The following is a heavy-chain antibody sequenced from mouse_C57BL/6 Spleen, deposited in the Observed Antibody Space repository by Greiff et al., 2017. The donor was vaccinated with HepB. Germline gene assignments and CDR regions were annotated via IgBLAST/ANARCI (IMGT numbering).Heavy chain of an antibody. CDR1: GFTFSSYA. CDR2: ISDGGSYT. J-gene: IGHJ4*01. Sequence: EVHLVESGGGLVKPGGSLKLSCAASGFTFSSYAMSWVRQTPEKRLEWVATISDGGSYTYYPDNVKGRFTISRDNAKNNLYLQMSHLKSEDTAMYYCARDNREAMDYWGQGTSVTVSS. V-gene: IGHV5-4*01. CDR3: ARDNREAMDY.